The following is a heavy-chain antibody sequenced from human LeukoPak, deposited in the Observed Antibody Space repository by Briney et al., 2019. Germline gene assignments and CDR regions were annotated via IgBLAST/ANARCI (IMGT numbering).Heavy chain of an antibody. CDR3: ARGSAGLRDDAFDI. CDR2: IYHSGST. Sequence: SETLSLTCAVSGYSISSGYYWGWIRQPPGKGLEWIGSIYHSGSTYYNPSLKGRVTISVDTSKNQFSLKLSSVTAADTAVYYCARGSAGLRDDAFDIWGQGTMVTVSS. J-gene: IGHJ3*02. CDR1: GYSISSGYY. V-gene: IGHV4-38-2*01. D-gene: IGHD5-24*01.